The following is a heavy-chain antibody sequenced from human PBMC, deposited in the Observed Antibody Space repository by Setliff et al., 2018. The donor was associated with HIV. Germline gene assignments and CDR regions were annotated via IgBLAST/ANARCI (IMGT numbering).Heavy chain of an antibody. J-gene: IGHJ5*02. Sequence: GGSLRLSCAASGFTFSSYEMSWVRQTPGKGLEWISYISKSGNTISYVDSVKGRFTISRDNAKNSLYLQMNSLRAEDTAVYYCARDQQWELVSWFDPWGQGTLVTVSS. V-gene: IGHV3-48*03. CDR1: GFTFSSYE. D-gene: IGHD1-26*01. CDR3: ARDQQWELVSWFDP. CDR2: ISKSGNTI.